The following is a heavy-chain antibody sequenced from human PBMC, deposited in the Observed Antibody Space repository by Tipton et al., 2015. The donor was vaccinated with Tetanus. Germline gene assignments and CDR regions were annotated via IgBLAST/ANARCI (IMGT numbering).Heavy chain of an antibody. CDR2: IAFDGKNE. D-gene: IGHD2-15*01. Sequence: RSLRLSCAASGFTLRSYSMNWVRQAPGKGLEWVAVIAFDGKNERYADSVKGRFIISRDNSKNTLYLQMNSLRPEDTAVYYCAKEFQRARIRFFDSWGQGSQVTASS. J-gene: IGHJ4*02. CDR1: GFTLRSYS. CDR3: AKEFQRARIRFFDS. V-gene: IGHV3-30*18.